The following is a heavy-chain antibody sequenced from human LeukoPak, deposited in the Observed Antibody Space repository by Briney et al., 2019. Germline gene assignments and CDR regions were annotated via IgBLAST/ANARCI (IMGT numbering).Heavy chain of an antibody. CDR2: INPNSGGT. CDR3: ARWSYYYDSSGYYNWFDP. V-gene: IGHV1-2*02. J-gene: IGHJ5*02. CDR1: GYTFTGYY. D-gene: IGHD3-22*01. Sequence: ASVKASCKASGYTFTGYYMHWVRQAPGQGLEWMGWINPNSGGTNYAQKFQGRVTMTRDTSISTAYMELSRLRSDDTAVYYCARWSYYYDSSGYYNWFDPWGQGTLVTVSS.